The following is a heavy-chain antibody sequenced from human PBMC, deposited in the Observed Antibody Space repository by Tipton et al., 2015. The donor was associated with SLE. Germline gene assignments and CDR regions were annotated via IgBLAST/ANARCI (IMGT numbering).Heavy chain of an antibody. CDR1: GFPVDGYA. CDR3: ARDLYSNSFDAFDF. D-gene: IGHD6-6*01. V-gene: IGHV3-9*01. Sequence: SLRLSCAVSGFPVDGYALHWVRQAPGKGLGWVAGISWNDLNIGYADSVKGRFTVSRDNAKKSLYLQMNSLRPEDTAVYYCARDLYSNSFDAFDFWGQGTMVTVSS. J-gene: IGHJ3*01. CDR2: ISWNDLNI.